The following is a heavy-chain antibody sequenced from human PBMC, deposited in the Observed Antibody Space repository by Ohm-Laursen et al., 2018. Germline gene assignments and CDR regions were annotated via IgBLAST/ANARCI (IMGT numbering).Heavy chain of an antibody. Sequence: SLRLSCTASGFTFSSYGMHWVRQAPGKGLEWISVIYSGGSTYYADSVKGRFTISRDNSKNTLYLQMNSLRAEDTAVYYCASFFFNGRDVWGQGTTVTVSS. CDR3: ASFFFNGRDV. V-gene: IGHV3-NL1*01. CDR2: IYSGGST. CDR1: GFTFSSYG. J-gene: IGHJ6*02. D-gene: IGHD2/OR15-2a*01.